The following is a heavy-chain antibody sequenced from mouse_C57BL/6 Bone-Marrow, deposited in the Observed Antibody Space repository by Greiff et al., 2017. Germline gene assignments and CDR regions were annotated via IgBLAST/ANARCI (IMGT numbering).Heavy chain of an antibody. D-gene: IGHD2-4*01. J-gene: IGHJ2*01. V-gene: IGHV1-54*01. CDR1: GYAFTNYL. Sequence: QVQLQQSGAELVRPGTSVKVSCKASGYAFTNYLIEWVKQRPGQGLEWIGVINPGSGGTNYNEKFKGKATLTADKSSSTAYMQLSSLTSEDSAVXFCARSLYYDYDGYFDYWGQGTTLTVSS. CDR3: ARSLYYDYDGYFDY. CDR2: INPGSGGT.